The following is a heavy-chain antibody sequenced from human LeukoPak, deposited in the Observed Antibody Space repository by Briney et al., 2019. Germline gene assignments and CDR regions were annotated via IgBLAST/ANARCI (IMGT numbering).Heavy chain of an antibody. Sequence: PSETLSLTCAVSGYSISSGYYWGWIRQPPGKGLEWIGGIYHSGSTYYNPSLKSRVTISVDTSKNQFSLKLSSVTAADTAVYYCARVSGYDRDRFDYWGQGTLVTVSS. CDR3: ARVSGYDRDRFDY. CDR1: GYSISSGYY. J-gene: IGHJ4*02. D-gene: IGHD5-12*01. V-gene: IGHV4-38-2*01. CDR2: IYHSGST.